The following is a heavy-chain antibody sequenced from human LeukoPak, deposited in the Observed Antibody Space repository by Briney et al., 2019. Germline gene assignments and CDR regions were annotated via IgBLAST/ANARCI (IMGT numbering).Heavy chain of an antibody. CDR3: ASSEYYDILTGIGAFDI. Sequence: SETLSLTCTVSGGSISSYYWSWIRQPPGKGLEWIGYIYYSGSTNYNPSLKSRVTISVDTSKNQFSLKLSSVAAVDTAVYYCASSEYYDILTGIGAFDIWGQGTMVTVSS. V-gene: IGHV4-59*01. CDR2: IYYSGST. D-gene: IGHD3-9*01. J-gene: IGHJ3*02. CDR1: GGSISSYY.